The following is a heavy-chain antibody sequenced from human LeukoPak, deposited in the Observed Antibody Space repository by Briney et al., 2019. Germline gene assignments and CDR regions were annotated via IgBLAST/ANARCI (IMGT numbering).Heavy chain of an antibody. CDR2: INSDGSST. CDR3: AREEYSSGWYWFDP. D-gene: IGHD6-19*01. CDR1: GFTFSSYW. J-gene: IGHJ5*02. Sequence: GGSLRLSCAASGFTFSSYWMHWVRQAPGKGLVWVSRINSDGSSTSYADSVKGRFTFSRDNAKNTLYLQMNSLRAEDTAVYYCAREEYSSGWYWFDPWGQGTLVTVSS. V-gene: IGHV3-74*01.